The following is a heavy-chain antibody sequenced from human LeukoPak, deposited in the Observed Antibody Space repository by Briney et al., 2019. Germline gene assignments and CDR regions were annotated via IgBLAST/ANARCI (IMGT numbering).Heavy chain of an antibody. Sequence: GASVKVSCKASGYTFTGYYMHWVRQAPGQGLEWMGWINPNSGGTNYAQKFQGRVTMTRDTSISTAYMELSRLRSDDTAVYYCARDVVRDYPGGYFDYWGQGTLVTVSS. CDR1: GYTFTGYY. J-gene: IGHJ4*02. CDR3: ARDVVRDYPGGYFDY. V-gene: IGHV1-2*02. D-gene: IGHD3-9*01. CDR2: INPNSGGT.